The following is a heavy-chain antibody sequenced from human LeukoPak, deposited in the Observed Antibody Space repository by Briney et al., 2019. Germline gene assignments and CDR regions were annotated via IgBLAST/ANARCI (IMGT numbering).Heavy chain of an antibody. J-gene: IGHJ2*01. Sequence: GGSLRLSCAASGFTFSGYSMNWVRQAPGKGLEWVSYISSGSSTIYYADSVKGRFTISRDNAKNSLHLQMNSLRDEDTAVYYCARDNLTPYWYFDLWGRGTLVTVYS. D-gene: IGHD4-23*01. CDR3: ARDNLTPYWYFDL. CDR1: GFTFSGYS. CDR2: ISSGSSTI. V-gene: IGHV3-48*02.